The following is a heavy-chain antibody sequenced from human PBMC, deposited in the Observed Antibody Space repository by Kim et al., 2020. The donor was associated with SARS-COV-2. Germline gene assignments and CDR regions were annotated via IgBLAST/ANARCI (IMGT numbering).Heavy chain of an antibody. CDR3: AKDFLEMATIGYDAFEM. V-gene: IGHV3-30*18. D-gene: IGHD5-12*01. CDR2: RSFNGSNQ. J-gene: IGHJ3*02. CDR1: RFIFSKYG. Sequence: GGSLRLSCTASRFIFSKYGMHWVRQAPGKGLEWVAMRSFNGSNQYYVDSVKGRFTISKDNSKNTLYLQMNSLRLEDMAVYYCAKDFLEMATIGYDAFEMWGQGTLVTVSS.